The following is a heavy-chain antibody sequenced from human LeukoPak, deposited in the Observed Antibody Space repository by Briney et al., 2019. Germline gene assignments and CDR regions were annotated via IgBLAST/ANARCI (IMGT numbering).Heavy chain of an antibody. V-gene: IGHV4-4*07. CDR2: IYSSGST. CDR1: GGSVSGYY. D-gene: IGHD5-24*01. Sequence: PSETLSLTCTGSGGSVSGYYWSWIRQPAGKGLEWIGRIYSSGSTNYHPSLKSRVTMSVDTSKNQFSLKLNSVTAADTAVYFCAREKMAGVPLFDYWGQGTLVTVSS. CDR3: AREKMAGVPLFDY. J-gene: IGHJ4*02.